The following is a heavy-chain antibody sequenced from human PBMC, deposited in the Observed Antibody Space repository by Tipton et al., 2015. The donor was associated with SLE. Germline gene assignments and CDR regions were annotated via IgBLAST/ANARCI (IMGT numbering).Heavy chain of an antibody. Sequence: TLSLTCTVSGGSISSYYWSWIRQPPGKGLEWIGYIHHSGSTNYSPSLESRVTISIDTSKNRFSLKLSSVTAADTAVYYCARGCSGTSCYWGDDWGQGSLVIVSS. J-gene: IGHJ4*02. CDR3: ARGCSGTSCYWGDD. CDR1: GGSISSYY. CDR2: IHHSGST. D-gene: IGHD2-15*01. V-gene: IGHV4-59*08.